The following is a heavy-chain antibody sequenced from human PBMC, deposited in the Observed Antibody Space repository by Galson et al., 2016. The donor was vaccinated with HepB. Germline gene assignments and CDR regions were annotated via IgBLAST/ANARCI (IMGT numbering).Heavy chain of an antibody. CDR1: GFTFSDYY. V-gene: IGHV3-23*01. Sequence: SLRLSCAASGFTFSDYYMNWVRQAPGKGLEWVSGISANGHVTHYADSVKGRFTISRDNSENTLYLQMNSLRAEDTALYYCAKDRGYFGSALDYWGQGTLVTVSS. CDR2: ISANGHVT. J-gene: IGHJ4*02. CDR3: AKDRGYFGSALDY. D-gene: IGHD2/OR15-2a*01.